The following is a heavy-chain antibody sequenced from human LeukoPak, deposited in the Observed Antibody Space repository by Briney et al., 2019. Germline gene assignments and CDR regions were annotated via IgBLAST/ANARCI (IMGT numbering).Heavy chain of an antibody. Sequence: SVKVSCKASGGTFSSYAISWVRQAPGQGLEWMGRIIPIFGTANYAQKFQGRVTITTDESTSTAYMELSSLRSEDTAVYYCARETPTDYGDYQPFDYWGQGTLVTVSS. CDR1: GGTFSSYA. CDR2: IIPIFGTA. CDR3: ARETPTDYGDYQPFDY. D-gene: IGHD4-17*01. J-gene: IGHJ4*02. V-gene: IGHV1-69*05.